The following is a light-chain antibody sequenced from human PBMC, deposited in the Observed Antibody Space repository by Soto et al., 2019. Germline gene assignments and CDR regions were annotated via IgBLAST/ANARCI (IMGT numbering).Light chain of an antibody. J-gene: IGKJ2*01. Sequence: EIVLTQSPGTLSLSPGERATLSCRASQSVSSSYLAWYQQKPGQAPRLLIYGTSTRATGIPARFSGSGSGTEFTLTISSLQSEDFAVYYCQQYNNWPHTFGQGTKVDI. V-gene: IGKV3-15*01. CDR2: GTS. CDR1: QSVSSSY. CDR3: QQYNNWPHT.